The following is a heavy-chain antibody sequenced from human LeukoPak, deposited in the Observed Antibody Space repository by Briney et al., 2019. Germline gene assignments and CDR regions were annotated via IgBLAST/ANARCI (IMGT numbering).Heavy chain of an antibody. V-gene: IGHV1-2*02. J-gene: IGHJ4*02. D-gene: IGHD1-26*01. Sequence: GASVKVSCKASGYTFTGYYMHWVRQAPGQGLEWMGWINPNSGGTNYAQKFQGRVTMTRDTSISTAYMELSRLRSDNTAVYYCVRDHYSGTIPVDYWGQGTLVTVSS. CDR2: INPNSGGT. CDR3: VRDHYSGTIPVDY. CDR1: GYTFTGYY.